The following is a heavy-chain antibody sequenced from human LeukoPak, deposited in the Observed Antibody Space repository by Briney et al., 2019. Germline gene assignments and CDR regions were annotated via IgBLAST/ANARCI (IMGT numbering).Heavy chain of an antibody. CDR1: GYTFTSYA. J-gene: IGHJ5*02. CDR2: INAGNGNT. D-gene: IGHD5-24*01. CDR3: ARDQEMATIYNWFDP. V-gene: IGHV1-3*01. Sequence: ASVKVSCKASGYTFTSYAMHWVRQAPGQRLEWMGWINAGNGNTKYSQKFQGRVTITRDTSASTAYMELSSLRSEDTAVYYCARDQEMATIYNWFDPWGQGTLVPVSS.